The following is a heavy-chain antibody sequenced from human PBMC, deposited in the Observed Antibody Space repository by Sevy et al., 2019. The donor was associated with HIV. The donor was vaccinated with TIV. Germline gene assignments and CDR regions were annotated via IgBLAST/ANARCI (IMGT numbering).Heavy chain of an antibody. CDR1: GYSFTSYG. J-gene: IGHJ4*02. CDR2: ISAYNGNT. Sequence: ASVKVACQASGYSFTSYGITWVRQAPGQGLEWMGWISAYNGNTNYAREFQGRLTMTTDTSTSTVYMDLRSLRSDGTAVYYCAFTKGVFGVVMTSFFFDYCGQGTPVTVSS. V-gene: IGHV1-18*01. CDR3: AFTKGVFGVVMTSFFFDY. D-gene: IGHD3-3*01.